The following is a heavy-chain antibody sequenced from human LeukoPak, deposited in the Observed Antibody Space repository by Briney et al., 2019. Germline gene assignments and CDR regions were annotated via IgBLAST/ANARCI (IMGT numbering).Heavy chain of an antibody. CDR2: IYHSGET. CDR1: GGSISSTSYY. CDR3: AETNTQDWFDP. V-gene: IGHV4-39*07. D-gene: IGHD2-8*01. Sequence: PSETLSLTCRVSGGSISSTSYYWGLIRQPPGKGLEWIASIYHSGETFYNPSLESRVAISVDTSNNEVFLDLYSVTAADTAMYYCAETNTQDWFDPWGRGTLVTVSS. J-gene: IGHJ5*02.